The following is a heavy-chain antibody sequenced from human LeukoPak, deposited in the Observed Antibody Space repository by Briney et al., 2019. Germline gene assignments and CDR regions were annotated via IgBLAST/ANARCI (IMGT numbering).Heavy chain of an antibody. D-gene: IGHD3-10*02. Sequence: GGSLRLSCAASGFTFGSYSMNWVRQAPGKGLEWLLYISSGSRTIYYADSVKGRFTISRDNAKNSLYLQMNSLRTEDTAVYYCAELGITMIGGVWGKGTTVTISS. J-gene: IGHJ6*04. V-gene: IGHV3-48*04. CDR2: ISSGSRTI. CDR3: AELGITMIGGV. CDR1: GFTFGSYS.